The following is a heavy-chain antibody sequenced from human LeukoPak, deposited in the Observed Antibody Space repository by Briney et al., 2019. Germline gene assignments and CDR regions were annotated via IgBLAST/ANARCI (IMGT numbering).Heavy chain of an antibody. Sequence: ASVKVSCKASGYTFTSYDINWVRQATGQGLEWMGWMNPDSGNTGYAQKFQGRVTMTRNTSISTAYMELSSLRSEDTAVYYCARENDYGDLYDYWGQGTLVTVSS. CDR2: MNPDSGNT. V-gene: IGHV1-8*01. D-gene: IGHD4-17*01. CDR3: ARENDYGDLYDY. CDR1: GYTFTSYD. J-gene: IGHJ4*02.